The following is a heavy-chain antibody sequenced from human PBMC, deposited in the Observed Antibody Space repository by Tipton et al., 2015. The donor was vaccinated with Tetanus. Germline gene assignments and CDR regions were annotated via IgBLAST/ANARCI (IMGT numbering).Heavy chain of an antibody. V-gene: IGHV1-46*01. J-gene: IGHJ5*02. D-gene: IGHD6-6*01. CDR2: INPSGGGT. Sequence: QLVQSGAEVKKPGASVKVSCKASGYTFTSYYMHWVRQAPGQGLEWMGIINPSGGGTSYAQKFQGRVTMTRDTSTSTVYMELSSLRSEDTAVYYCARSSIAGRWLDPWGQGTLVTVSS. CDR1: GYTFTSYY. CDR3: ARSSIAGRWLDP.